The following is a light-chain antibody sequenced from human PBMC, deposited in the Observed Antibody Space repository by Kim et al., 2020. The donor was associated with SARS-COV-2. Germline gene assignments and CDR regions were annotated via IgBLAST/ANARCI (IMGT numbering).Light chain of an antibody. CDR1: SSNIGNTY. Sequence: QPVLTQPPSASGTPGQRVTISCSGSSSNIGNTYVYWYQQLPGAAPKVLIYRDNQRPSGVPDRFSGAKSGTSASLAVSGLRSEDEAYYYCVAWDDSLRGPVFGGGTQLSVL. J-gene: IGLJ3*02. V-gene: IGLV1-47*01. CDR3: VAWDDSLRGPV. CDR2: RDN.